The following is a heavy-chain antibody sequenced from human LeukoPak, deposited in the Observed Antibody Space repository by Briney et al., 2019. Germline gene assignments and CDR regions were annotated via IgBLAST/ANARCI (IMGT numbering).Heavy chain of an antibody. D-gene: IGHD2-2*01. CDR3: AKAGYCSSTSCQLYYYYMDV. CDR2: INEDGSKK. V-gene: IGHV3-7*01. J-gene: IGHJ6*03. CDR1: GFTFSSYW. Sequence: PGGSLRLSCAASGFTFSSYWMSWVRQAPGMGLEWVANINEDGSKKFYVDSVKGRFTISRDNAKNSLYLQMNSLRAEDTAVYYCAKAGYCSSTSCQLYYYYMDVWGKGTTVTVSS.